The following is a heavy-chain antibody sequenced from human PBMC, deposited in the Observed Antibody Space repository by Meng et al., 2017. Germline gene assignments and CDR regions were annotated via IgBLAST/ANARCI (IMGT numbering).Heavy chain of an antibody. J-gene: IGHJ6*02. D-gene: IGHD1-26*01. CDR1: GFTFSSYA. Sequence: GESLMISCAASGFTFSSYAMSWVRQAPGKGLGWVSAISGSGEGTYYADSVKGRFTISRDNSKNTLYLQMNSLRAEDTAVYYCAKDERGLWELLHYYYCGMDVWGQGITVTVSS. V-gene: IGHV3-23*01. CDR3: AKDERGLWELLHYYYCGMDV. CDR2: ISGSGEGT.